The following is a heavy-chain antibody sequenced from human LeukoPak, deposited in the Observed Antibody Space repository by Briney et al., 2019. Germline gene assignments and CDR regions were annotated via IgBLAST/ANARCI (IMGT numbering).Heavy chain of an antibody. J-gene: IGHJ4*02. V-gene: IGHV3-30*02. CDR3: ARAGYSSSWLLY. D-gene: IGHD6-13*01. Sequence: GGSLRLSCAASGFTFSTYGMHWVRQAPGKGLEWVAFIRSDGSNKYYADSVKGRFTISRDNAKNSLYLQMNSLKAEDTAIYYCARAGYSSSWLLYWGQGTLVTVSS. CDR1: GFTFSTYG. CDR2: IRSDGSNK.